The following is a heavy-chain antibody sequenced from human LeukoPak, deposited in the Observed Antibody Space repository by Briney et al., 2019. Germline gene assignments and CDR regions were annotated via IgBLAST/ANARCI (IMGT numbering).Heavy chain of an antibody. Sequence: GGSLRLSCAASGFIFDDYTMHWVRHAPGQGLDWVSLISWDGGRTYYADSVKGRFTISRDNSKNSLYLQMNSLRTEDTALYYCTKDISASTWGNAFDIWGQGTMVTVSS. V-gene: IGHV3-43*01. CDR1: GFIFDDYT. J-gene: IGHJ3*02. CDR3: TKDISASTWGNAFDI. CDR2: ISWDGGRT. D-gene: IGHD2-2*01.